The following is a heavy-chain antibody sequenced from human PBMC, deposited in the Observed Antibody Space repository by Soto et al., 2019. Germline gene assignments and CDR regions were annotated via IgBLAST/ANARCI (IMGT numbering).Heavy chain of an antibody. Sequence: SETLSLTCTVSGASVGIGSFYWSWIRQPPGKGLEWIGYVFFSGSTNYNPSLKSRVTISIDTSKNQFSLKLISVTAADTAVYYCARVSTYYFDSSGSYTSDYWGQGTLVTVSS. J-gene: IGHJ4*02. D-gene: IGHD3-22*01. V-gene: IGHV4-61*01. CDR2: VFFSGST. CDR3: ARVSTYYFDSSGSYTSDY. CDR1: GASVGIGSFY.